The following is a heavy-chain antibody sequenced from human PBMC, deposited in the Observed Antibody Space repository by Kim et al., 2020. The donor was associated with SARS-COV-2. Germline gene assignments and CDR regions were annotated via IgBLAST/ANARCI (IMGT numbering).Heavy chain of an antibody. V-gene: IGHV4-59*01. D-gene: IGHD1-26*01. CDR3: ARDPYVGP. CDR2: SGST. Sequence: SGSTNYNPSLKSRVTISVDTSKNQFSLKLSSVTAADTAVYYCARDPYVGPWGQGTLVTVSS. J-gene: IGHJ5*02.